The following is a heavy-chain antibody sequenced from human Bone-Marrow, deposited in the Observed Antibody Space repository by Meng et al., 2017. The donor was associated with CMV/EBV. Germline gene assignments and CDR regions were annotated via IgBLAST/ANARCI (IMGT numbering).Heavy chain of an antibody. Sequence: GGSLRLSCAASGFTFSNAWMSWVRQAPGKGLEWVGRIKSKTDGGTTDYAAPVKGRFTISRDDSKNTLYLQMNSLKTEDTAVYYCTTFLQGYSSGWQIARTFWGQGTRVTGSS. CDR3: TTFLQGYSSGWQIARTF. CDR2: IKSKTDGGTT. V-gene: IGHV3-15*01. J-gene: IGHJ4*02. D-gene: IGHD6-19*01. CDR1: GFTFSNAW.